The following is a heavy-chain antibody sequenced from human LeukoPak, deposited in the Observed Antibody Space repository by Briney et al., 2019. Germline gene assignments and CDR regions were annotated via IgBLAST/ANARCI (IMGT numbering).Heavy chain of an antibody. Sequence: ASVKVSCKASGYTLTSYAMHWVRQAPGQRLEWMGWINAGNGNTKYSQKFQGRVTITRDTSASTAYMELSSLRSEDTAVYYCARDTLVDDAFDIWGQGTMVTVSS. D-gene: IGHD1-26*01. CDR1: GYTLTSYA. CDR2: INAGNGNT. V-gene: IGHV1-3*01. J-gene: IGHJ3*02. CDR3: ARDTLVDDAFDI.